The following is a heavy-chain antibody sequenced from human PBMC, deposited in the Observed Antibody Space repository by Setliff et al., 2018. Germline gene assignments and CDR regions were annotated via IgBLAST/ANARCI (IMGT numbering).Heavy chain of an antibody. D-gene: IGHD5-18*01. J-gene: IGHJ4*02. V-gene: IGHV1-46*01. CDR2: IDPSGGYT. CDR1: GYTFTRYY. Sequence: GASVKVSCKASGYTFTRYYMHWVRQAPGQGLEWMGIIDPSGGYTNYAQKFQGRVTMARDTSTSTVYMELSSLRSEDTAVYYCARAPLESGYNYSQGHYFDYWGQGTLVTVSS. CDR3: ARAPLESGYNYSQGHYFDY.